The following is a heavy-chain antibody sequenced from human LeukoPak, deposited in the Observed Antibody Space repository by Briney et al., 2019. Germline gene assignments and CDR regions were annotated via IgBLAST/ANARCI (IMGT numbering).Heavy chain of an antibody. CDR1: GFTVSSNY. J-gene: IGHJ5*02. CDR3: ARASSGWFDP. V-gene: IGHV3-53*04. D-gene: IGHD6-19*01. CDR2: IYSGGST. Sequence: GGSLRLSCAASGFTVSSNYMSWVRQAPGKGLEWVSVIYSGGSTYYADSVKGRFTISRHNSKNTLYLQMNSPRAEDTAVYYCARASSGWFDPWGQGTLVTVSS.